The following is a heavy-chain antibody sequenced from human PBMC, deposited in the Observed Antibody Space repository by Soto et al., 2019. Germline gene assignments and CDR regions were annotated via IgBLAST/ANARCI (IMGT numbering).Heavy chain of an antibody. J-gene: IGHJ6*02. D-gene: IGHD6-19*01. CDR3: ARGSGRAVAGKDYYYYYGMDV. Sequence: SETLTLTCTVSGGSISSSSYYWGWIRQPPGKGLEWIGSIYYSGSTYYNPSLKSRVTISVDTSKNQFSLKLSSVTAADTAVYYCARGSGRAVAGKDYYYYYGMDVWGQGTTVTVSS. CDR1: GGSISSSSYY. CDR2: IYYSGST. V-gene: IGHV4-39*01.